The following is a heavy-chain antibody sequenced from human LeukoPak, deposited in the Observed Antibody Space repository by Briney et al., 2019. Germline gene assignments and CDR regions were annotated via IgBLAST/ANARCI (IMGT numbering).Heavy chain of an antibody. CDR2: FDPEDGET. D-gene: IGHD6-13*01. V-gene: IGHV1-24*01. J-gene: IGHJ4*02. CDR3: ATDGSSSCLFDY. Sequence: ASVKVSCKVSGYTLTELSMHWVRQAPGKGLEWMGGFDPEDGETIYAQKFQGRVTMTEDTSTDTAYMELSSLRSEDTAVYYCATDGSSSCLFDYWGQGTLVTVSS. CDR1: GYTLTELS.